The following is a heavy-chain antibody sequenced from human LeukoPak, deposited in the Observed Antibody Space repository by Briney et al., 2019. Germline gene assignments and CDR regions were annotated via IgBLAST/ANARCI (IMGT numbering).Heavy chain of an antibody. CDR1: GFTFSSYA. J-gene: IGHJ4*02. CDR3: ARSRVRWLYYFDY. V-gene: IGHV3-30-3*01. CDR2: ISYDGSNK. Sequence: GRSLRLSCAAPGFTFSSYAMHWVRQAPGKGLEWVAVISYDGSNKYYADSVKGRFTISRDNSKNTLYLQMNSLRAEDTAVYYCARSRVRWLYYFDYWGQGTLVTVSS. D-gene: IGHD4-23*01.